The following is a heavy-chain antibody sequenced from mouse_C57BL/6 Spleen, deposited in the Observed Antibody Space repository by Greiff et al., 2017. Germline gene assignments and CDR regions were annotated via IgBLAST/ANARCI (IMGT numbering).Heavy chain of an antibody. CDR3: ARGYDYGEDAMDY. CDR2: ISDGGSYT. CDR1: GFTFSSYA. V-gene: IGHV5-4*03. J-gene: IGHJ4*01. Sequence: DVKLVESGGGLVKPGGSLKLSCAASGFTFSSYAMSWVRQTPEKRLEWVATISDGGSYTYYPDNVKGRFTISRDNAKNNLYLQMSHLKSEDTAMYYCARGYDYGEDAMDYWGQGTSVTVSS. D-gene: IGHD2-4*01.